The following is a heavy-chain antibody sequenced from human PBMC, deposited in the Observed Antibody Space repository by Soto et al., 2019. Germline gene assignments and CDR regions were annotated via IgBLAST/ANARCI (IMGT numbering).Heavy chain of an antibody. CDR1: GFTFSSYE. CDR3: ARGAPKNHIVATITPSY. Sequence: LSCAASGFTFSSYEMNWVRQAPGKGLEWVSYISSSGSTIYYADSVKGRFTISRDNAKNSLYLQMNSLRAEDTAVYYCARGAPKNHIVATITPSYWGQGTLVTVSS. CDR2: ISSSGSTI. J-gene: IGHJ4*02. V-gene: IGHV3-48*03. D-gene: IGHD5-12*01.